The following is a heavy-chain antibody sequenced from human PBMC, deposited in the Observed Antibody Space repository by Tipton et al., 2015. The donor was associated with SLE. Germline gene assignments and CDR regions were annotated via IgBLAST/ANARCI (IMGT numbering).Heavy chain of an antibody. V-gene: IGHV3-7*01. D-gene: IGHD1-26*01. CDR3: ARDGGSLEDYMDV. CDR1: GFTFSNSW. Sequence: SLRLSCAASGFTFSNSWMTWVRQAPGKGLEWLANIKQDGSEKYYVDAVKGRFTISRDNAQNSLYLEMNTLRVEDTAVYYCARDGGSLEDYMDVWGKGTTVTVSS. CDR2: IKQDGSEK. J-gene: IGHJ6*03.